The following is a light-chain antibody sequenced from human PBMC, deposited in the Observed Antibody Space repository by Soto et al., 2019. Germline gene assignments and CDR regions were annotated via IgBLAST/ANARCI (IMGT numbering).Light chain of an antibody. CDR3: QQYKNWPRT. Sequence: EIVMTQSPATLSVSPGARATLSCRASESISSNLAWYQQKPGQAPRLLIFGSSSRATGIPARFSGSGSGTEFTLTISSLQSEDLAVYYCQQYKNWPRTFGQGTKVDIK. CDR1: ESISSN. J-gene: IGKJ2*01. V-gene: IGKV3-15*01. CDR2: GSS.